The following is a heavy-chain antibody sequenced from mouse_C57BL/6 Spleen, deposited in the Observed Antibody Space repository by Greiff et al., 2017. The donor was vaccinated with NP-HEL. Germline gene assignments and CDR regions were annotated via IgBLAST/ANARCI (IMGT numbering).Heavy chain of an antibody. V-gene: IGHV3-6*01. CDR1: GYSITSGYY. J-gene: IGHJ2*01. CDR2: ISYDGSN. D-gene: IGHD1-1*01. Sequence: EVKVEESGPGLVKPSQSLSLTCSVTGYSITSGYYWNWIRQFPGNKLEWMCYISYDGSNNYNPYLKNRISITRDTSKNQFFLKLNSVTTEDTSTYYCAREDYGSTLDYWGQGTTLTVSS. CDR3: AREDYGSTLDY.